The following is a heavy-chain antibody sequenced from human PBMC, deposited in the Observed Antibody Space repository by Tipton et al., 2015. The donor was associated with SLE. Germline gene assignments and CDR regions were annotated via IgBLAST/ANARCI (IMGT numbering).Heavy chain of an antibody. J-gene: IGHJ4*02. CDR3: AKRETIFGVVPFDY. D-gene: IGHD3-3*01. V-gene: IGHV3-23*01. CDR2: ISDSGGST. CDR1: GFTFSSYA. Sequence: SLRLSCAASGFTFSSYAMTWVRQAPGKGLEWVSAISDSGGSTYYADSVKGRFTISRDNSKNTLYLQMNSLRAEDTAIFYCAKRETIFGVVPFDYWGQGTLVTVSS.